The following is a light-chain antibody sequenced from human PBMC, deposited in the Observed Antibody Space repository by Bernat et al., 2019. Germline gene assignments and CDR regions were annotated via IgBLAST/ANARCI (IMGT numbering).Light chain of an antibody. J-gene: IGKJ1*01. CDR2: AAY. Sequence: DIQMTQSPSSLSASVGDRVSITCRASQNINNYLNWYQQKPGKPPKLLIFAAYSFQSGVPWRFSGSGSGTDFTLTITNLQPEDFATYFCQQSYSSPRTFGQGTKVEIK. CDR1: QNINNY. CDR3: QQSYSSPRT. V-gene: IGKV1-39*01.